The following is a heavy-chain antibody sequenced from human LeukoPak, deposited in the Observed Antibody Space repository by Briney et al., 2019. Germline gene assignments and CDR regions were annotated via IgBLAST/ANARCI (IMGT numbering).Heavy chain of an antibody. CDR2: INAGNGNT. Sequence: GASVKVSCKASGYAFTSYAMHWVRQAPGQRLEWMGWINAGNGNTKYSQKFQGRVTITRDTSASTAYMELRSLRSDDTAVYYCAIVPFAKLLYWAYWGQGTLVTVSS. V-gene: IGHV1-3*01. J-gene: IGHJ4*02. D-gene: IGHD2-8*02. CDR1: GYAFTSYA. CDR3: AIVPFAKLLYWAY.